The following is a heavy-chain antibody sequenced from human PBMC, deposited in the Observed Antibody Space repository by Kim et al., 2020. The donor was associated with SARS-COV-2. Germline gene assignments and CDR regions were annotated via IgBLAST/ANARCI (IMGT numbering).Heavy chain of an antibody. J-gene: IGHJ5*02. D-gene: IGHD3-10*01. CDR3: AREGSGSYNWLDP. Sequence: SQNLQGRVTITRDTSATTAYMELSRLTSKDTAVYYCAREGSGSYNWLDPWGQGTLVTVSS. V-gene: IGHV1-3*01.